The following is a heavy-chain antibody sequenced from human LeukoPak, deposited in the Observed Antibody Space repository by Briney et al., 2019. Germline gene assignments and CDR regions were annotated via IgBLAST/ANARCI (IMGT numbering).Heavy chain of an antibody. CDR2: INHSGST. D-gene: IGHD1-26*01. CDR1: GGSFSGYY. Sequence: SETLSLTCAVYGGSFSGYYWSWIRQPPGKGLEWIGEINHSGSTNYNPSLKSRVTISVDTSKNQFSLKLSSVTAADTAVYYRARGRIVGARNFDYWGQGTLVTVSS. CDR3: ARGRIVGARNFDY. V-gene: IGHV4-34*01. J-gene: IGHJ4*02.